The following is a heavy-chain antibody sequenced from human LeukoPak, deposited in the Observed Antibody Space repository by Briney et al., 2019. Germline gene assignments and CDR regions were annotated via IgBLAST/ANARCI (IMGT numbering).Heavy chain of an antibody. CDR2: IIPIFGTA. V-gene: IGHV1-69*08. D-gene: IGHD3-22*01. J-gene: IGHJ3*02. Sequence: SVKVSCKASRGTFSSYTTSCVRQAPGQRLEWMGRIIPIFGTANYAQKFQGRVTITADKSTSTAYMELSSLRSEDTAVYYCPRGAGEMIGSFDIGSEATMVTVSS. CDR3: PRGAGEMIGSFDI. CDR1: RGTFSSYT.